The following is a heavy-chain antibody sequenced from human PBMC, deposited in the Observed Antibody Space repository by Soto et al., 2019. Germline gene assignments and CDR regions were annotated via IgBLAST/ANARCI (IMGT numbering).Heavy chain of an antibody. CDR2: LTSSGGT. V-gene: IGHV3-23*01. CDR3: AKGLNQFDY. CDR1: GFTLNNYA. D-gene: IGHD2-2*01. J-gene: IGHJ4*02. Sequence: HPGGSLRLSCAASGFTLNNYAMSWVRQAPGKGLEWVSTLTSSGGTYYADSVKGRFTISRDKSKSTLYLQMISLRAEDTALYYCAKGLNQFDYWGQGAQVTVSS.